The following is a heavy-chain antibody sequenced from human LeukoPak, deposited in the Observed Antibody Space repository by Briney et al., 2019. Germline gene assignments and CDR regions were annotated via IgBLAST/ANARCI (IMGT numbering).Heavy chain of an antibody. J-gene: IGHJ4*02. Sequence: GRSLRLSCAASGFTFTAYLIHWVRQAPGKGLEWVAVMSSDGNAMFYADSVKGRFTISRDNSKNTLYLQMNSLRAEDTAVYYCVRESEYYFDHSVSFDYWGQGTLVTVSS. CDR2: MSSDGNAM. CDR3: VRESEYYFDHSVSFDY. D-gene: IGHD3-22*01. V-gene: IGHV3-30-3*01. CDR1: GFTFTAYL.